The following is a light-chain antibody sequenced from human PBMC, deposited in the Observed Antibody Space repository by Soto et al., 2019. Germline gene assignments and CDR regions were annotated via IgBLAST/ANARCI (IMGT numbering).Light chain of an antibody. CDR1: QDIGNW. Sequence: DIQMTQSPSSLSASVGDRVTITCRASQDIGNWMTWYQQKPGKAPKLLIYKASSLESGVPSRFSGSGSGTEFTLTISSLQPDDFATYYCQQYNSYPWTFGQGTKVDIK. CDR2: KAS. CDR3: QQYNSYPWT. J-gene: IGKJ1*01. V-gene: IGKV1-5*03.